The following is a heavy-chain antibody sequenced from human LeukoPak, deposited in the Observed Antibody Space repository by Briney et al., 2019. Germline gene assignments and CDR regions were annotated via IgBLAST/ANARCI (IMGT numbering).Heavy chain of an antibody. D-gene: IGHD3-3*01. Sequence: GGSLRLSCAASGFTFSSYWMHWVRQAPGKGLVWVSRINGDVSSTSYAGSVKGRFTISRDNAKNTLYLQMNSLRAEDTAVYYCARNYDFWSGYYYYYMDVWGKGTTVTVSS. V-gene: IGHV3-74*01. CDR2: INGDVSST. J-gene: IGHJ6*03. CDR1: GFTFSSYW. CDR3: ARNYDFWSGYYYYYMDV.